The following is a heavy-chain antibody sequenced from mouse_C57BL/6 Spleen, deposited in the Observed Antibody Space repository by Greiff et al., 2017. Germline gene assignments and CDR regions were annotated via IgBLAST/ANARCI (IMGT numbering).Heavy chain of an antibody. V-gene: IGHV1-64*01. J-gene: IGHJ1*03. CDR3: AITTVVAHWYFDV. CDR1: GYTLTSYW. D-gene: IGHD1-1*01. Sequence: VQLQQPGAELVKPGASVKLSCKASGYTLTSYWMHWVKQRPGQGLEWIGMIHPNSGSTNYNEKFKSKATLTVDKSSSTAYMQLSSLTSEDSAVYYCAITTVVAHWYFDVWGTGTTVTVSS. CDR2: IHPNSGST.